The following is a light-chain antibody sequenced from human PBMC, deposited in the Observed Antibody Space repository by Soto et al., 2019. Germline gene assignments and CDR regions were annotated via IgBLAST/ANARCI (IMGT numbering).Light chain of an antibody. J-gene: IGLJ1*01. V-gene: IGLV2-14*01. Sequence: QSALTQPASVSGSPGQSITISCTGTSSDVGGYNYVSWYQQHPGKAPKLMIYEVNNRPSGVSNRFSGSKSGNTASLTISGLQAEDEADYYCSSYTTTFDVFGTGTKLTVL. CDR2: EVN. CDR1: SSDVGGYNY. CDR3: SSYTTTFDV.